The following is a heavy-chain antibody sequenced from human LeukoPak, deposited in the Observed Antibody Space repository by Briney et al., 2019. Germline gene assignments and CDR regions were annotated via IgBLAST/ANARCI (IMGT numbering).Heavy chain of an antibody. CDR2: IYSGGST. J-gene: IGHJ4*02. CDR1: GFTVSSNY. D-gene: IGHD4-17*01. V-gene: IGHV3-66*01. Sequence: GGSLRLSCAASGFTVSSNYMSWVRRAPGKGLEWVSVIYSGGSTYYADSVKGRFTISRDNSKNTLYLQMNSLRAEDTAVYYCARDPYGDYYFDYWGQGTLVTVSS. CDR3: ARDPYGDYYFDY.